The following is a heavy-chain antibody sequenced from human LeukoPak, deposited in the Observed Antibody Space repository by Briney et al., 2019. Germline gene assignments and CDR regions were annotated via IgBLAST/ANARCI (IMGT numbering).Heavy chain of an antibody. CDR2: ISYDGSNK. V-gene: IGHV3-30-3*01. J-gene: IGHJ4*02. CDR3: AKYSSSWYRYFDY. D-gene: IGHD6-13*01. CDR1: GFTFSSYA. Sequence: GRSLRLSCAASGFTFSSYAMHWVRQAPGKGLEWVAVISYDGSNKYYADSVKGRFTISRDNSKNTLYLQMNSLRAEDTAVYYCAKYSSSWYRYFDYWGQGTLVTVS.